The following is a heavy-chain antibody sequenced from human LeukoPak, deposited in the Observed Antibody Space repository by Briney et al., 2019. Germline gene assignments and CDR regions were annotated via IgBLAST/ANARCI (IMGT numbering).Heavy chain of an antibody. V-gene: IGHV2-5*02. CDR1: GFSLSTSGVG. CDR2: IYWDDDK. Sequence: SGPTLVNPTQTLTLTCTFSGFSLSTSGVGVGWIRQPPGKALEWLALIYWDDDKRYSPSLKSRLTITKDTSKNQVVLTMTNMDPVDTATYYCARSGYCSGGSCYEDPYYFDYWGQGTLVTVSS. CDR3: ARSGYCSGGSCYEDPYYFDY. J-gene: IGHJ4*02. D-gene: IGHD2-15*01.